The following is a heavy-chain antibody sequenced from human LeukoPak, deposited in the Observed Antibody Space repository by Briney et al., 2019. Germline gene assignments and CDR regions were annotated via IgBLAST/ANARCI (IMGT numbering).Heavy chain of an antibody. D-gene: IGHD3-22*01. CDR2: ISSSGSTI. J-gene: IGHJ4*02. V-gene: IGHV3-48*03. CDR1: GFTFSSYG. CDR3: ARAHYYDSSGLDF. Sequence: GGSLRLSCAASGFTFSSYGMNWVRQAPGKGLEWVSYISSSGSTIYYADSLKGRFTISRDNAKNSLYLQMNSLRAEDTAVYYCARAHYYDSSGLDFWGQGTLVTVSS.